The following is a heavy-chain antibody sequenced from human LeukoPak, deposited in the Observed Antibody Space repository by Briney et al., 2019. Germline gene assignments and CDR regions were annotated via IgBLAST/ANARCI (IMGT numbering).Heavy chain of an antibody. CDR2: LSAGGETA. J-gene: IGHJ4*02. CDR1: GFTFGSYG. V-gene: IGHV3-23*01. D-gene: IGHD1/OR15-1a*01. CDR3: AFSPLGNNYGNAY. Sequence: GGSLRLSCAASGFTFGSYGMNWVRQAPGKGLEWVSTLSAGGETAYYADSVKGRFTIYRDNPQNTLYLQMNSLRGDDPALYYCAFSPLGNNYGNAYWGQGTLVTVSS.